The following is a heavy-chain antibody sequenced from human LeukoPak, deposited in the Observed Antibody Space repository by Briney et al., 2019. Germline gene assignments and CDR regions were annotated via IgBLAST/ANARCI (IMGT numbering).Heavy chain of an antibody. CDR3: ARGRDVLMVYALYSYFDY. J-gene: IGHJ4*02. CDR2: ISSSSSYI. D-gene: IGHD2-8*01. V-gene: IGHV3-21*01. CDR1: GFTFSSYS. Sequence: GGSPRLSCAASGFTFSSYSMNWVRQAPGKGPEWVSSISSSSSYIYYADSVKGRFTISRDNAKNSLYLQMNSLRAEDTAVYYCARGRDVLMVYALYSYFDYWGQGTLVTVSS.